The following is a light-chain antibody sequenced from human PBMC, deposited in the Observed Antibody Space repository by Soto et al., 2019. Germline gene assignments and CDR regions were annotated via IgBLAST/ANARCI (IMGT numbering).Light chain of an antibody. CDR3: QQYNNWPSLT. Sequence: TLSVSPGERATLSCGASQSVSSNLAWYQQKPGQAPRLLIYGASTRATGIPARFSGSGSGTEFTLTISSLQSEDFAVYYCQQYNNWPSLTFGGGTKVDIK. V-gene: IGKV3-15*01. CDR2: GAS. J-gene: IGKJ4*01. CDR1: QSVSSN.